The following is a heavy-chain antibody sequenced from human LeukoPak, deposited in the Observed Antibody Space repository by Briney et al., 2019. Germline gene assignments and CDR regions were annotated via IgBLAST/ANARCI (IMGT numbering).Heavy chain of an antibody. D-gene: IGHD3-10*01. V-gene: IGHV4-61*02. CDR1: GGSISSGRYY. CDR2: IYTSGST. CDR3: AREGLNMVRGVIPKEAWGWFDP. J-gene: IGHJ5*02. Sequence: PSETLSLTCTVSGGSISSGRYYWNWIRQPAGKGLEWIGRIYTSGSTNYNPSLKSRVTISVDTSKNQFSLKLSSVTAADTAVYYCAREGLNMVRGVIPKEAWGWFDPWGQGTLVTVSS.